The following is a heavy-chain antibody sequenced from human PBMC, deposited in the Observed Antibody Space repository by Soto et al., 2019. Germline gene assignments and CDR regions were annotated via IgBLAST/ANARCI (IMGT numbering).Heavy chain of an antibody. CDR2: INAGNGNT. V-gene: IGHV1-3*01. CDR1: GYTFTSYA. CDR3: ARDQGWELLTDAFDI. Sequence: GASVKVSCKASGYTFTSYAMHWVRQAPGQRLEWMGWINAGNGNTKYSQKFQGRVTITRDTSASTAYMELSSLRSEDTAVYYCARDQGWELLTDAFDIWGQGTMVTVSS. D-gene: IGHD1-26*01. J-gene: IGHJ3*02.